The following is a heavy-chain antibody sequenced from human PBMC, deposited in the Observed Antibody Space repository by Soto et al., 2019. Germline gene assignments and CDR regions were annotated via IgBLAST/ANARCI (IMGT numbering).Heavy chain of an antibody. J-gene: IGHJ4*02. CDR1: GFTISDHY. D-gene: IGHD3-22*01. CDR3: ARADSSGYFSF. CDR2: TRNKANSYTT. Sequence: GGSLRLSCAASGFTISDHYMDWVRQAPVKGLEWVGRTRNKANSYTTEYAASVKGRFTISRDDSKNSLYLQMNSLTTEDTAVYYCARADSSGYFSFWGKGALVTVSS. V-gene: IGHV3-72*01.